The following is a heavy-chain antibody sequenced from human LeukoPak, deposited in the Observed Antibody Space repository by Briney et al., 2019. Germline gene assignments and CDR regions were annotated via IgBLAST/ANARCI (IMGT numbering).Heavy chain of an antibody. J-gene: IGHJ4*02. CDR3: ARLSWTAMLRSAFDY. Sequence: SETLSLTCTVSGGSISSGGYYWGWIRQPPGKGLEWIGSIYYSGSTYYNPSLKSRVTISVDTSKNQFSLKLSSVTAADTAVYYCARLSWTAMLRSAFDYWGQGTLVTVSS. CDR1: GGSISSGGYY. CDR2: IYYSGST. V-gene: IGHV4-39*01. D-gene: IGHD5-18*01.